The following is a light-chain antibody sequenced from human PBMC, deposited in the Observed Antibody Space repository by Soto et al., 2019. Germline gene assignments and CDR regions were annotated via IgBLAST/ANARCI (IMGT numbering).Light chain of an antibody. Sequence: DIVMTQSPDSLAVSLGERATINCKSSQSVLYSSNNKNYLAWYQQRPGQPPKLLIYLASTRESGVPDRFSGSGYGTDFTLTITSLQAEDVAVYYCQQYESTPPTFGQGTKLEIK. CDR3: QQYESTPPT. V-gene: IGKV4-1*01. CDR2: LAS. J-gene: IGKJ2*01. CDR1: QSVLYSSNNKNY.